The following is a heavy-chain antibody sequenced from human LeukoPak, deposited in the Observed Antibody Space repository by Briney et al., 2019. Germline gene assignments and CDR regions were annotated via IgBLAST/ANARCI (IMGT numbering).Heavy chain of an antibody. Sequence: GGSLRLSCAASGFTFSSYAMSWVRRAPGKGLEWVSAISGSGGAPYYADSVKGRFTMSRDNSKNSLYLQMNSLRAEDTAVYYCARQLGSCTRGTCYSDSWGQGTLVTVSS. V-gene: IGHV3-23*01. CDR2: ISGSGGAP. CDR1: GFTFSSYA. CDR3: ARQLGSCTRGTCYSDS. J-gene: IGHJ4*02. D-gene: IGHD2-8*01.